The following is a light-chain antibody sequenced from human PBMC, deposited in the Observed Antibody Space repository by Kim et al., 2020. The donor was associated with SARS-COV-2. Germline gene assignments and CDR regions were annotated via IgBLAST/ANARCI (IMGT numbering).Light chain of an antibody. J-gene: IGLJ3*02. Sequence: VSPGQTASITSVGDKLGDKYPSWYEQKPGQSPVVVIYQGTKRPSGIPERVSASISENTATLTISGTQAMDEADYYCQVWDSTSAWVFGGGTQLTVL. CDR3: QVWDSTSAWV. CDR2: QGT. CDR1: KLGDKY. V-gene: IGLV3-1*01.